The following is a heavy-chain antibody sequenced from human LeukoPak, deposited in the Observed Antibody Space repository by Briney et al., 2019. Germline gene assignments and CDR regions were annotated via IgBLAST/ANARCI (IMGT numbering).Heavy chain of an antibody. CDR2: IKSKTDGGTT. D-gene: IGHD6-13*01. V-gene: IGHV3-15*01. CDR1: GFTFSNAW. CDR3: TTVDPCMAAGDPYYYYGMVV. J-gene: IGHJ6*02. Sequence: GGSLRLSCAASGFTFSNAWMSWVRQAPGKGLEWVGRIKSKTDGGTTDYAAPVKGRFTISRDDSKNTLYLQMNSLKTEDTAVYYCTTVDPCMAAGDPYYYYGMVVWGQGTTVTVSS.